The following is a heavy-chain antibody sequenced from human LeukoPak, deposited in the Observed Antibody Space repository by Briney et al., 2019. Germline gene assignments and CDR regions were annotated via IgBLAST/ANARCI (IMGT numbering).Heavy chain of an antibody. D-gene: IGHD3-3*01. J-gene: IGHJ3*02. V-gene: IGHV1-69*13. CDR2: IIPIFGTA. Sequence: ASVKVSCKASGGTFSSYAISWVRQAPGQGLEWMGGIIPIFGTANYAQKFQGRVTITADESTSTAYMELSSLRSEDTAVYYCATCPPDFWSGGEAFDIWGQGTMVTVSS. CDR1: GGTFSSYA. CDR3: ATCPPDFWSGGEAFDI.